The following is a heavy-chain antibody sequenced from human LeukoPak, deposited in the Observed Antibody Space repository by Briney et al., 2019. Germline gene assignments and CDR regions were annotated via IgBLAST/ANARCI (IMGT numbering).Heavy chain of an antibody. D-gene: IGHD6-13*01. CDR1: GFTFSNYW. CDR3: ASSRGSWPDYFDY. J-gene: IGHJ4*02. CDR2: INSDGINT. Sequence: PGGSLRLSCAASGFTFSNYWMHWVRQAPGKGLVWVSRINSDGINTSYADSVKGRFTISRDNAKNSLYLQMNSLRAEDTAVYYCASSRGSWPDYFDYWGQGTLVTVSS. V-gene: IGHV3-74*01.